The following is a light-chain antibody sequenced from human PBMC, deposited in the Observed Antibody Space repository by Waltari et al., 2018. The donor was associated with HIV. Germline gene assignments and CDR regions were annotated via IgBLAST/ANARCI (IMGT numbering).Light chain of an antibody. Sequence: QSVLTQPPSVSAAPGQTVTISCAGNRSNIGDYYGSWYQQVPGTAPKPLIYDNDNRPSGVPDRCSASQSGTSATLGITGRQTGDEADYYCGTWDSSLSAGVFGGGTKLTVL. CDR2: DND. J-gene: IGLJ2*01. CDR1: RSNIGDYY. V-gene: IGLV1-51*01. CDR3: GTWDSSLSAGV.